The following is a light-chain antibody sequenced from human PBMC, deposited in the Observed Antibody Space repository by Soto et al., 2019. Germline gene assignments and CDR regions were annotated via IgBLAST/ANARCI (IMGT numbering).Light chain of an antibody. CDR3: QQRNIWPPVT. V-gene: IGKV3-15*01. J-gene: IGKJ5*01. CDR2: GAS. Sequence: EIVMTQSPVTLSVSPGERATLSCRASQSVSGNLAWYQQKPGQAPRLLIYGASTRATGIPARFSGSGSGTEFTLTISSLQSEDFAVYYCQQRNIWPPVTFGQGTRLEIK. CDR1: QSVSGN.